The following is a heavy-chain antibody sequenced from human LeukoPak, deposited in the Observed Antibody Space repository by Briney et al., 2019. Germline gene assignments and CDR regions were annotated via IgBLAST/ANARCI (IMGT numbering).Heavy chain of an antibody. CDR1: GGSISRSSYY. D-gene: IGHD3-10*01. CDR2: IYYSGST. CDR3: ARGIWEDYGSGRGGRYYYMDV. V-gene: IGHV4-39*07. Sequence: PSETLSLTCTVSGGSISRSSYYWGWIRQPPGKGLEWIGSIYYSGSTYYNPSLKSRVTISVDTSKNQFSLKLSSVTAADTAVYYCARGIWEDYGSGRGGRYYYMDVWGKGTTVTVSS. J-gene: IGHJ6*03.